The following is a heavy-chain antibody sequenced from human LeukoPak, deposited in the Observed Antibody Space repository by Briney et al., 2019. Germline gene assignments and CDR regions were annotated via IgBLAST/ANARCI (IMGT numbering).Heavy chain of an antibody. CDR2: ISSSSSYI. CDR3: AKGPPGAYYYYMDV. V-gene: IGHV3-21*04. CDR1: GFTFSSYS. J-gene: IGHJ6*03. Sequence: PGGSLRLSCAASGFTFSSYSMNWVRQAPGKGLEWVSSISSSSSYIYYADSVKGRFTISRDNSKNTLYLQMNSLRAEDTAVYYCAKGPPGAYYYYMDVWGKGTTVTVSS.